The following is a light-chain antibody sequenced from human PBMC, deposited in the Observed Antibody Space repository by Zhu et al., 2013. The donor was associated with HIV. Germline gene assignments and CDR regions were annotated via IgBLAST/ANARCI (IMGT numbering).Light chain of an antibody. Sequence: DIQMTQSPSSLSASVGDRVTITCRASQSISSYLNWYQQKPGKAPKLLIYDASNLETGVPSRFSGSGSGTDFTFTISSLQPEDCATYYCLQDYNYPPTFGQGTKVEVK. CDR2: DAS. CDR3: LQDYNYPPT. J-gene: IGKJ1*01. CDR1: QSISSY. V-gene: IGKV1-33*01.